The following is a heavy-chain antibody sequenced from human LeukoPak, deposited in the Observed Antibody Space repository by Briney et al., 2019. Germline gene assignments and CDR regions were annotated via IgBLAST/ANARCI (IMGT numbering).Heavy chain of an antibody. Sequence: GGSLRLSCAASGVTLSSYGMHWVRQAPGKGLEWVAVISYDGSNKYYADSVKGRSTISRDNSKNTLYLQMNSLRAEDTAVYYCAKEYSSGWYYFDYWGQGTLVTVSS. D-gene: IGHD6-19*01. CDR1: GVTLSSYG. CDR3: AKEYSSGWYYFDY. V-gene: IGHV3-30*18. CDR2: ISYDGSNK. J-gene: IGHJ4*02.